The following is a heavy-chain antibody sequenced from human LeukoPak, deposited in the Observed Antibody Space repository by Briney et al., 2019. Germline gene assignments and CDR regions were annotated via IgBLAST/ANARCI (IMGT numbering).Heavy chain of an antibody. CDR1: GFTFSRYA. CDR2: ISSNGGST. CDR3: AREETGSYAY. D-gene: IGHD1-26*01. Sequence: GGSLRLSCAASGFTFSRYAMHWVRQAPGKGLEYVSAISSNGGSTYYANSVKGRFTIPRDNSKNTLYLQMGSLRAEDMAVYYCAREETGSYAYWGQGTLVTVSS. J-gene: IGHJ4*02. V-gene: IGHV3-64*01.